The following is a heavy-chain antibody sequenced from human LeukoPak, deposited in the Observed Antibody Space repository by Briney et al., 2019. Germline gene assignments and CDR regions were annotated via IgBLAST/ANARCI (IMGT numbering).Heavy chain of an antibody. CDR3: AKDTGSGSYSYPFDY. D-gene: IGHD3-10*01. J-gene: IGHJ4*02. V-gene: IGHV3-9*01. CDR2: ISWNSGSI. CDR1: GFTFSSYA. Sequence: TGGSLRLSCAASGFTFSSYAMHWVRQAPGKGLEWVSGISWNSGSIGYADSVKGRFTISRDNAKNSLYLQMNSLRAEDTALYYCAKDTGSGSYSYPFDYWGQGTLVTVSS.